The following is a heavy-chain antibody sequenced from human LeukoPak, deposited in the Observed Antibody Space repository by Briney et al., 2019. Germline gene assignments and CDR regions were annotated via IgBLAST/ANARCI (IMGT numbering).Heavy chain of an antibody. CDR3: ATHRGYSYGTAEDFDH. Sequence: GGSLRLSRAASGFTFSHYWMSWVRQAPGKGRECVANIKQDGSEKYYVASVKGRFTISRDNAKNSLSLQMNSLRAEDTALYYCATHRGYSYGTAEDFDHWGQGTLVTVSS. D-gene: IGHD5-18*01. J-gene: IGHJ4*02. CDR2: IKQDGSEK. V-gene: IGHV3-7*01. CDR1: GFTFSHYW.